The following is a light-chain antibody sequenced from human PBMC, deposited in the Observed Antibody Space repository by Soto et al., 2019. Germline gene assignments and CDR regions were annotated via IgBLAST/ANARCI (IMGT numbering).Light chain of an antibody. CDR1: TGAVTSGHY. Sequence: QAVVTQEPSLTVSPGGTVTLTCGSSTGAVTSGHYPYWFQQKPGQAPKTLIYDTNNKHSWTPARFSASLLGGKAALTLSGAQPEDEAEYYCLLSYPGTYVMFGGGTKLTVL. CDR3: LLSYPGTYVM. CDR2: DTN. V-gene: IGLV7-46*01. J-gene: IGLJ3*02.